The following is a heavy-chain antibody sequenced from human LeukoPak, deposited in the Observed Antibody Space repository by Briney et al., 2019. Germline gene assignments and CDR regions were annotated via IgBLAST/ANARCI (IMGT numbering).Heavy chain of an antibody. D-gene: IGHD3-16*01. CDR3: ARDSGYYEYDY. CDR1: GFTFRSYG. J-gene: IGHJ4*02. Sequence: GGSLRLSCAASGFTFRSYGMHWVRQAPGKGLEWVAFIRYDGSHKYYADSVKGRFTISRDNSKNTLYVQMNGLRAEDTAVYYCARDSGYYEYDYWGQGTLVTVSS. V-gene: IGHV3-30*02. CDR2: IRYDGSHK.